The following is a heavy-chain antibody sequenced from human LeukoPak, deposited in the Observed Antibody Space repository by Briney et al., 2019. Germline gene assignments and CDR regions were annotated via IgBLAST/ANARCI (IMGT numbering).Heavy chain of an antibody. D-gene: IGHD3-10*01. CDR1: GFTFSKFG. Sequence: GGSLRLSCEASGFTFSKFGMSWVRQAPGRGLEWLANIYRDGRTKNYVDSVKGRFTISRDNAKNSLYLQMNSLRAEDTAVYYCARDPTMVRGVIGSGPVYDLQYYYYYGMDVWGQGTTVTVSS. CDR2: IYRDGRTK. J-gene: IGHJ6*02. CDR3: ARDPTMVRGVIGSGPVYDLQYYYYYGMDV. V-gene: IGHV3-7*01.